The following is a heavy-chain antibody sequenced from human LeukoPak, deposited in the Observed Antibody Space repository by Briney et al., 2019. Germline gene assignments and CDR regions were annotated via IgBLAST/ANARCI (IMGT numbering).Heavy chain of an antibody. V-gene: IGHV1-46*01. CDR3: ARGNSVGDIAWWFDP. CDR2: INPSSGYT. Sequence: GASVKVSCKASGYTFTSYYMHWVRQAPGQGLEWMGIINPSSGYTNFAQKFQGRVTMTRDMSTSTVYMELSSLRSEDTAVYYCARGNSVGDIAWWFDPWGQGTLVTVSS. CDR1: GYTFTSYY. D-gene: IGHD3-16*02. J-gene: IGHJ5*02.